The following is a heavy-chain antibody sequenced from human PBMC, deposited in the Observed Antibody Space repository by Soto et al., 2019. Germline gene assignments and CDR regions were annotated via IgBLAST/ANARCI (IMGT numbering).Heavy chain of an antibody. CDR3: ARDLSGSSGWLFFDY. V-gene: IGHV4-61*01. D-gene: IGHD6-19*01. Sequence: SETLSLTCTVSGGSVSSGSYYWSWIRQPPGKGLEWIGYIYYSGSTNYNPSLKSRVTISVDTSKNQFSLKLSSVTAADTAVYYCARDLSGSSGWLFFDYWGQGTLVTVSS. CDR1: GGSVSSGSYY. J-gene: IGHJ4*02. CDR2: IYYSGST.